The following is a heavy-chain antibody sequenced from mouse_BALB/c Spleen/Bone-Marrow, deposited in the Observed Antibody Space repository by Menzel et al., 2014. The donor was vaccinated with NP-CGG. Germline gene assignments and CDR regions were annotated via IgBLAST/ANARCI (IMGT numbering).Heavy chain of an antibody. CDR2: IWTGGGK. CDR3: VRVRYFDV. V-gene: IGHV2-9-2*01. Sequence: QVHVKQSGPGLVAPSQSLSISCTVSGFSLTSYDISWIRQPPGKGLEWLGVIWTGGGKNYNSAFMSRLSISKENSKSQFFLKMNILQTDDTAIYYCVRVRYFDVWGAGTTVTVSS. CDR1: GFSLTSYD. J-gene: IGHJ1*01.